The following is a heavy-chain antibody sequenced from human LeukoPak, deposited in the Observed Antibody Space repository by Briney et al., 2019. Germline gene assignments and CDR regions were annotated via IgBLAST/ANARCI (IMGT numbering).Heavy chain of an antibody. CDR1: GVSIFSSY. CDR2: VHYSGST. V-gene: IGHV4-59*08. D-gene: IGHD3-9*01. CDR3: ATGRSIRYFDY. Sequence: TSETLSLTCTVSGVSIFSSYWNWVRQPPGKGLEWIGYVHYSGSTNYNPSLKSRVTISVDTSKSQFSLKLSSTTAADTAVYYCATGRSIRYFDYWGQGTLLTVSS. J-gene: IGHJ4*02.